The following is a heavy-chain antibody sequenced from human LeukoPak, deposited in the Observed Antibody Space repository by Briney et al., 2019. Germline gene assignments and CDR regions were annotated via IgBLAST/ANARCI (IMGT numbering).Heavy chain of an antibody. CDR3: ARGRPLY. CDR1: GGSISSSSYY. J-gene: IGHJ4*02. V-gene: IGHV4-39*07. CDR2: IHYSGTT. Sequence: MASETLSLTCTVSGGSISSSSYYWGWIRQPPGKGLEWIGSIHYSGTTQYTPSLKSRVTMSVDTSKNQFSLTLSSVTAADTAMYYCARGRPLYWGQGTLVTVSS.